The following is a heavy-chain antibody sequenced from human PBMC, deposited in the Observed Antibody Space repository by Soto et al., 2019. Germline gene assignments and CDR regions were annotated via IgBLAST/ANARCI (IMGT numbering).Heavy chain of an antibody. J-gene: IGHJ4*02. CDR2: ISSSSSYI. D-gene: IGHD5-18*01. Sequence: GGSLRLSCAASGFTFSSYSMNWVRQAPGKGLEWVSSISSSSSYIYYADSVKGRFTISRDNAKNSLYLQMNSLRAEDTAVYYCARDQGIQLWLRSDYWGQGTLVTVSS. V-gene: IGHV3-21*01. CDR1: GFTFSSYS. CDR3: ARDQGIQLWLRSDY.